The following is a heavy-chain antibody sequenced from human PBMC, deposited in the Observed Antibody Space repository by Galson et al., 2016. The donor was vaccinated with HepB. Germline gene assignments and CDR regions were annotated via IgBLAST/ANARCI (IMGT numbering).Heavy chain of an antibody. V-gene: IGHV3-7*01. Sequence: SLRLSCAASGFTFNDYWMTWVRQAPGKGLEWVAKLSPDGTDKRYAGSVKGRFTIYRDNPNNSVFLQMSSLRAEDTALYYCARVDYTDEGINVWGQGTTVTVSS. CDR3: ARVDYTDEGINV. CDR2: LSPDGTDK. D-gene: IGHD4-11*01. J-gene: IGHJ6*02. CDR1: GFTFNDYW.